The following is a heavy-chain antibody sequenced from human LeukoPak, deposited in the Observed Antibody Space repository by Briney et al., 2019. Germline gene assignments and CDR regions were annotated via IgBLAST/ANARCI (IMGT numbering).Heavy chain of an antibody. CDR2: ISGGGGST. CDR1: GFTFSSYS. CDR3: AKAPFSSSSVGDY. Sequence: GGSLRLSCAASGFTFSSYSMNWVRQAPGKRLEWVSDISGGGGSTYYADSVKGRFTIFRDNSKNTLYLQMNSLRAEDTAVYYCAKAPFSSSSVGDYWGQGTLVTVSS. D-gene: IGHD6-6*01. V-gene: IGHV3-23*01. J-gene: IGHJ4*02.